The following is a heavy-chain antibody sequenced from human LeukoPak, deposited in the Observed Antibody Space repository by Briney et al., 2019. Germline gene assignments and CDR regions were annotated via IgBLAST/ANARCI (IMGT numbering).Heavy chain of an antibody. CDR1: GGSISSYY. Sequence: HPSETLSLTCTVSGGSISSYYWSWIRQPPGKGLEWIGYIYYSGSTNYNPSLKSRVTISVDTSKNQFSLKLSSVTAADTAVYYCAGGWGYSSSSLWFDPWGQGTLVTVSS. D-gene: IGHD6-6*01. V-gene: IGHV4-59*01. J-gene: IGHJ5*02. CDR2: IYYSGST. CDR3: AGGWGYSSSSLWFDP.